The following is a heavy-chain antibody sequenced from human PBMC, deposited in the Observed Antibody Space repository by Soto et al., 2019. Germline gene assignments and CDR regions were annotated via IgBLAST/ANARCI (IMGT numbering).Heavy chain of an antibody. CDR2: VNPSGGHT. CDR3: ARGGHVVVVTAALDY. CDR1: GDTFTDYY. V-gene: IGHV1-46*01. Sequence: QVQLMQSGAEVKKPGASVKVSCKASGDTFTDYYIHWVRQAPGQGLEWMGTVNPSGGHTTYAQHFWGRVTMTRDTSTSTLYMELTSLTSDDTAIYYCARGGHVVVVTAALDYWGQGTLVTVSS. D-gene: IGHD2-21*02. J-gene: IGHJ4*02.